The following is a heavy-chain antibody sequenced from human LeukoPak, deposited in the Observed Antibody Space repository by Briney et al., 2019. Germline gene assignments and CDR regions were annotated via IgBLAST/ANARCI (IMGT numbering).Heavy chain of an antibody. CDR1: GYSFTTYY. CDR3: ARVHDNDWYFDY. CDR2: IKPSGGST. Sequence: ASVKVSCKASGYSFTTYYMHWVRQAPGQGLEWMGIIKPSGGSTSYAQKFQDRVTMTRDTSTSTVYMELSSLRSEDTAVYYCARVHDNDWYFDYWGQGTLVTVSS. V-gene: IGHV1-46*01. D-gene: IGHD3-9*01. J-gene: IGHJ4*02.